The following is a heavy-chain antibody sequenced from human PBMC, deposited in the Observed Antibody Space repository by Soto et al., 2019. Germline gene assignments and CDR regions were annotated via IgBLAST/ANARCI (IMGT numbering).Heavy chain of an antibody. Sequence: LSLTCTVSGGSISSGGYYWSWIRQHPEKGLEWIGYIYYSGSTSYNPSLKSRVTISVDTSKNQFSLRLNSVTAADTAVYFCARDRGYADAFDIWGQGTMVTVSS. CDR1: GGSISSGGYY. CDR2: IYYSGST. D-gene: IGHD5-12*01. J-gene: IGHJ3*02. V-gene: IGHV4-31*03. CDR3: ARDRGYADAFDI.